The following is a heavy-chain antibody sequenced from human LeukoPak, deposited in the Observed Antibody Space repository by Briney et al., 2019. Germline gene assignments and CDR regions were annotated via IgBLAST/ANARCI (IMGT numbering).Heavy chain of an antibody. CDR2: ISSSSSYI. Sequence: GGSLRLSCAASGFTFSSYEMNWVRQAPGKGLEWVSSISSSSSYIYYADSVKGRFTISRDNAKNSLYLQMNSLRAEDTAVYYCAREMTTVTTSDAFDIWGQGTMVTVSS. V-gene: IGHV3-21*01. J-gene: IGHJ3*02. CDR1: GFTFSSYE. CDR3: AREMTTVTTSDAFDI. D-gene: IGHD4-17*01.